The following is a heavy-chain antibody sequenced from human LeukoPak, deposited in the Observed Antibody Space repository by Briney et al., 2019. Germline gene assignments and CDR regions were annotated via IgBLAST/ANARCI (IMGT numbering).Heavy chain of an antibody. D-gene: IGHD3-16*02. J-gene: IGHJ3*02. Sequence: GGSLRLSCAASGFTFSSCWMNWVRQAPGKGLEWVANIKQDGTEKYFVDSVKGRFTISRDNSKNTLYLQMNSLRAEDTAVYYCVRGDYVWGSYRLSAFDIWGQGTMVTVSS. CDR1: GFTFSSCW. CDR3: VRGDYVWGSYRLSAFDI. V-gene: IGHV3-7*01. CDR2: IKQDGTEK.